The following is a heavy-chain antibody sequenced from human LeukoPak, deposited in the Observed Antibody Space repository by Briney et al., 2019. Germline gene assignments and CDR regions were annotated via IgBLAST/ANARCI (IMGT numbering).Heavy chain of an antibody. CDR3: ATGPLGDSSGYYWHY. J-gene: IGHJ4*02. CDR1: GYTFTSYY. Sequence: ASVKVSCKASGYTFTSYYMHWVRQAPGQGLEWMGIINPSGGSTSYAQKFQGRVTMTRDTSTSTVYMELSSLRSEDTAVYYCATGPLGDSSGYYWHYWGQGTLVTVSS. D-gene: IGHD3-22*01. V-gene: IGHV1-46*01. CDR2: INPSGGST.